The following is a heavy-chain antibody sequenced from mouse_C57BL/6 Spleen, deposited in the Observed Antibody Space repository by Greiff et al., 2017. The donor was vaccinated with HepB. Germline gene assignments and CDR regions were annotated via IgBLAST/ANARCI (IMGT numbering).Heavy chain of an antibody. CDR1: GYTFTSYW. CDR3: AGITTLVYFDY. CDR2: IHPNSGST. Sequence: QVQLQQPGAELVKSGASVKLSCKASGYTFTSYWMHWVKQRPGQGLEWIGMIHPNSGSTNYNEKFKSKATLTVDKSSSTAYMQLSSLTADDSAVYYCAGITTLVYFDYWGQGTPLTVSS. J-gene: IGHJ2*01. V-gene: IGHV1-64*01. D-gene: IGHD1-1*01.